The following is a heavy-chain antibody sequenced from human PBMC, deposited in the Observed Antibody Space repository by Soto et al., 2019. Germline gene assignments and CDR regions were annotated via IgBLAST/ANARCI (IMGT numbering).Heavy chain of an antibody. V-gene: IGHV4-38-2*02. CDR2: IYHSGST. D-gene: IGHD3-22*01. J-gene: IGHJ3*02. CDR1: VYSIISGYY. Sequence: PSETLSLTCAVSVYSIISGYYCGWIRQPPGKGLEWIGSIYHSGSTYYNPSLKSRVTISVDTSKNQFSLKLSSVTAADTAVYYCARDGILYDSSEMDAFDIWGQGTMVTVSS. CDR3: ARDGILYDSSEMDAFDI.